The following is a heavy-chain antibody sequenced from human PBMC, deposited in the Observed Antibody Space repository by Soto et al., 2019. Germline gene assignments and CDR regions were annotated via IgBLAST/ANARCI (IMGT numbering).Heavy chain of an antibody. V-gene: IGHV3-66*01. CDR3: ARDIFGEYYDFWL. CDR1: GFSVGRLF. D-gene: IGHD3-3*01. CDR2: LSSDDNT. Sequence: DVRLVESGGGLVQPGGSLRLSCTASGFSVGRLFMTWVRQAPGKGLEWVSVLSSDDNTYYADSVKGRFTISRDISKNTLFLEMNTLTAEDTAVYDCARDIFGEYYDFWLRGQGTMVTVSS. J-gene: IGHJ1*01.